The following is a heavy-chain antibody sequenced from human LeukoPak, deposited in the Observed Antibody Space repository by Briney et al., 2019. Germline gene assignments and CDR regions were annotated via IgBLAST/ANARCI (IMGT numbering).Heavy chain of an antibody. V-gene: IGHV1-18*01. D-gene: IGHD3-10*01. J-gene: IGHJ4*02. CDR1: GYTFTSYG. CDR3: AREGLLWFGELMVY. Sequence: GASVKVSCKASGYTFTSYGISWVRQAPGQGLEWMGWISAYNGNTNYAQKLQGRVTMTTDTSTSTAYMELRSLRPDDTAVYYCAREGLLWFGELMVYWGQGTLVTVSS. CDR2: ISAYNGNT.